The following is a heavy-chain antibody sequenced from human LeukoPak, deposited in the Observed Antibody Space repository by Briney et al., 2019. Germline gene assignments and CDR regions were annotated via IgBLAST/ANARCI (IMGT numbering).Heavy chain of an antibody. CDR2: ISYDGSNK. Sequence: GGSLRLSCAASGFTFSSYAMHWVRQAPGKGLEWVAVISYDGSNKYYADSVKGRFTISRDNSKNTLYLQMNSLRAEDTSVYYCARDPSSGYYYYFDYWGQGTLVTVSS. CDR1: GFTFSSYA. D-gene: IGHD3-22*01. J-gene: IGHJ4*02. V-gene: IGHV3-30-3*01. CDR3: ARDPSSGYYYYFDY.